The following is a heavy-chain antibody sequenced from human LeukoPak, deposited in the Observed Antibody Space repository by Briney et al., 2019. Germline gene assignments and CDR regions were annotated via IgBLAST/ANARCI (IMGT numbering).Heavy chain of an antibody. D-gene: IGHD5-18*01. CDR1: GGIFSRYA. CDR3: ARGEGYSYGDFYL. Sequence: SVKVSCKASGGIFSRYAISWVRQAPGQGLEWMGGLVPIFGTPNYAQKFQGRVAITTDESTNTAYMELSSLRTEDTAVYFCARGEGYSYGDFYLWGQGTLVTVSS. CDR2: LVPIFGTP. V-gene: IGHV1-69*05. J-gene: IGHJ4*02.